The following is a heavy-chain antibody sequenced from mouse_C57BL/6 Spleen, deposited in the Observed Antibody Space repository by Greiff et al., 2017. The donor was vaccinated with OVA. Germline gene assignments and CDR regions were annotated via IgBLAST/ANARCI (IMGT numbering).Heavy chain of an antibody. J-gene: IGHJ4*01. CDR1: GYAFSSSW. CDR2: IYPGDGDT. V-gene: IGHV1-82*01. D-gene: IGHD1-1*01. CDR3: ARSLYYGSSYYAMDY. Sequence: VQLQQSGPELVKPGASVKISCRASGYAFSSSWMNWVKQRPGKGLEWIGRIYPGDGDTNYNGKFKGKATLTADKSSSTAYMQLSSLTSEDSAVYFCARSLYYGSSYYAMDYWGQGTSVTVSS.